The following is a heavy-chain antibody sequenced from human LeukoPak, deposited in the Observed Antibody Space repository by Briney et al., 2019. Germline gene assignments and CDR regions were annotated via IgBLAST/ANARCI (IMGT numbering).Heavy chain of an antibody. CDR3: ARAGTFYYDSSGYYDPHFFDP. J-gene: IGHJ5*02. V-gene: IGHV4-61*02. CDR2: IYTSGST. CDR1: GGSISSSSYY. D-gene: IGHD3-22*01. Sequence: PSETLSLTCTVSGGSISSSSYYWSWIRQPAGKGLEWIGRIYTSGSTNYNPSLKSRVTISVDTSKNQFSLKLSSVTAADTAVYYCARAGTFYYDSSGYYDPHFFDPWGQGTLVTVSS.